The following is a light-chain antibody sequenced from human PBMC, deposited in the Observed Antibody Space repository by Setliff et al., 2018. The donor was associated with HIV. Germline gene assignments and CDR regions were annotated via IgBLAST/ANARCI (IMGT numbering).Light chain of an antibody. Sequence: QSALAQPASVSGSPGQSITISCTGTSSDVGTYNFVSWYQQHPGKAPKLMIYDVSNRPSGVSNRFSGSKSGNTASLTISGLLAEDEADYYCSSYTSTPLYVFGTGTKVTVL. CDR3: SSYTSTPLYV. CDR2: DVS. V-gene: IGLV2-14*03. J-gene: IGLJ1*01. CDR1: SSDVGTYNF.